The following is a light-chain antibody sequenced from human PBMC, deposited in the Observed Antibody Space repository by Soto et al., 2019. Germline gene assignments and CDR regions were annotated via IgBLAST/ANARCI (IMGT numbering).Light chain of an antibody. CDR3: QQYFSLPLT. CDR2: AAS. V-gene: IGKV3-20*01. J-gene: IGKJ4*01. CDR1: RSFASSY. Sequence: EIVLTQSPVTLSLSPGERATLSCRASRSFASSYLGWYQQKPGQAPRLLIYAASTRATGIPDRFSGSGSATDFTLTISSLQPEDVAFYSCQQYFSLPLTFGGGTRVEI.